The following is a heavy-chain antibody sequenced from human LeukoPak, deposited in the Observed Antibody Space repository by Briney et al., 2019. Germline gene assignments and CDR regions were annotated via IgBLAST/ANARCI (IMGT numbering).Heavy chain of an antibody. Sequence: ASVKVSCKASGYTFTSYGISWVRQAPGQGLEWMGWISAYNGNTNYAQKLQGRVTMTTDTSTSTAYMELRSLRSDDTAVYYCARDQTVGAASYYYYYGMDVWGQGTTDTVSS. D-gene: IGHD1-26*01. J-gene: IGHJ6*02. CDR2: ISAYNGNT. V-gene: IGHV1-18*01. CDR1: GYTFTSYG. CDR3: ARDQTVGAASYYYYYGMDV.